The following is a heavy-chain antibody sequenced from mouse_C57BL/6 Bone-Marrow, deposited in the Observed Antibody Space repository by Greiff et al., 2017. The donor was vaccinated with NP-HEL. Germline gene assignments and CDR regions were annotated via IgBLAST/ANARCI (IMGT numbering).Heavy chain of an antibody. Sequence: EVKVVESGGGLVQPKGSLKLSCAASGFSFNTYAMNWVRQAPGKGLEWVARIRSKSNNYATYYADSVKDRFTISRDDSESMLYLQMNNLKTEDTAMYYCVRHPGGISEAMDYWGQGTSVTVSS. CDR2: IRSKSNNYAT. J-gene: IGHJ4*01. CDR3: VRHPGGISEAMDY. V-gene: IGHV10-1*01. CDR1: GFSFNTYA.